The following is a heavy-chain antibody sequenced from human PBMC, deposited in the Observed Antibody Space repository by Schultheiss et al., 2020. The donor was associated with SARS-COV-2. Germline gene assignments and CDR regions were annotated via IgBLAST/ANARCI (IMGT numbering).Heavy chain of an antibody. CDR1: GYTFSNYY. V-gene: IGHV1-46*01. D-gene: IGHD3-22*01. CDR3: ATVHYYDSKGGLSPGGDYFDY. J-gene: IGHJ4*02. Sequence: ASVKVSCKASGYTFSNYYMNWVRQAPGQGLEWMAIINPSGGSTNYAQKFQGRVTMTEDSSTDTAYMELSSLKSEDTAVYYCATVHYYDSKGGLSPGGDYFDYWGQGTLVTVSS. CDR2: INPSGGST.